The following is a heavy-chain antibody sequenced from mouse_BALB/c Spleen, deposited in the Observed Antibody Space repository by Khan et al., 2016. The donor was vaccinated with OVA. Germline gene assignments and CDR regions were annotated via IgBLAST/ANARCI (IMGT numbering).Heavy chain of an antibody. CDR1: GYSFITYW. Sequence: VQLQESGAELAKPGASLKMSCTASGYSFITYWIHWVKQRPGQGLEWIGYIDPSTGYTEYNQKFKDKATLTADKSSSTAYMQLTSLTSEDSAVYYCARRGLKGIFVYWGQGTLVTVSA. CDR2: IDPSTGYT. D-gene: IGHD1-3*01. J-gene: IGHJ3*01. V-gene: IGHV1-7*01. CDR3: ARRGLKGIFVY.